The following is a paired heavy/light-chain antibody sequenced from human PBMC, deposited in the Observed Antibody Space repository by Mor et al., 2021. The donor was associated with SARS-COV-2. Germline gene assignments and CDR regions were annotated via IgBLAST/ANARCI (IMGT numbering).Heavy chain of an antibody. Sequence: QMRLVESGGGVVQPGRSLRLSCVASGFSFSDYGMLWVRQVPGKGLEWVAATSFDGSDKHYADTVKGRFSISRDNSKNTLYLEMNSLRPDDTAAYYCAKDHFNYDTLKGPPPFDFWGQGTLVTVAS. CDR1: GFSFSDYG. D-gene: IGHD3-16*01. V-gene: IGHV3-30*18. J-gene: IGHJ4*02. CDR3: AKDHFNYDTLKGPPPFDF. CDR2: TSFDGSDK.
Light chain of an antibody. CDR1: KLEDKY. CDR2: QDN. Sequence: SYELIQPPSVSVSPGQTASITCSGDKLEDKYISWYQQKPGQSPLLVIYQDNKRPSGIPERFSGSSSGNTATLTLSGTQAMDEADYYCQTWDINTALYVFGPGTTVTVL. V-gene: IGLV3-1*01. J-gene: IGLJ1*01. CDR3: QTWDINTALYV.